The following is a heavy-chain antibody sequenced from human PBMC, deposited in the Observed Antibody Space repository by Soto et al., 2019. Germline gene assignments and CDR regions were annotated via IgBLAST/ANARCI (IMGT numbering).Heavy chain of an antibody. CDR3: AREWLRFYYFDF. CDR2: IYYSGST. Sequence: SETLSLTCTVSGGSISSGGYSWSWIRQHPRKGLEWIGYIYYSGSTHYNPSLKSRVTISVDTSKNQFSLKLNSVTAADTAVYYCAREWLRFYYFDFWGPGTQVTVSS. CDR1: GGSISSGGYS. V-gene: IGHV4-31*03. J-gene: IGHJ4*02. D-gene: IGHD5-12*01.